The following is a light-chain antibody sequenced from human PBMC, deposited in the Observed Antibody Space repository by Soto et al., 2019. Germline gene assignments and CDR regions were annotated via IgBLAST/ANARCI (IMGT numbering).Light chain of an antibody. CDR1: QSVLYNSNNRNY. V-gene: IGKV4-1*01. J-gene: IGKJ2*01. CDR2: WAS. CDR3: QQYYTYPYT. Sequence: DIEMTQSPGSLTVSLGESATINCKSSQSVLYNSNNRNYLAWYQQKPGHPPKLLIYWASTRESGVPDRFSGSGSGTDFTLTISNLQAEDVAVYYCQQYYTYPYTFGRGTKMEIE.